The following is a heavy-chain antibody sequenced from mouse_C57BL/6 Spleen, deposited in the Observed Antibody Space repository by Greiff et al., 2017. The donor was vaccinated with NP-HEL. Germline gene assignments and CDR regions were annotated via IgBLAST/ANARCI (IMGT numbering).Heavy chain of an antibody. D-gene: IGHD2-4*01. CDR3: AKGYDYDGRGGYAMDY. CDR1: GYTFTSYW. V-gene: IGHV1-72*01. Sequence: VQLQQPGAELVKPGASVKLSCKASGYTFTSYWMHWVKQRPGRGLEWIGRIDPNSGGTKYNEKFKSKATLTVDKPSSTAYMQLSSLTSEDSAVYYCAKGYDYDGRGGYAMDYWGQGTSVTVSS. J-gene: IGHJ4*01. CDR2: IDPNSGGT.